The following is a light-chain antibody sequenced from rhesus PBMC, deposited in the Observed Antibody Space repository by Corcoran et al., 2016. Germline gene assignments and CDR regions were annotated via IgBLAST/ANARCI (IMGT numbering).Light chain of an antibody. CDR2: GAS. J-gene: IGKJ3*01. V-gene: IGKV1-28*03. CDR3: FHHYNYPFT. Sequence: DIQMTQSPPSLSASVGDTVTITCRTSQAINGYLNWLQQKPGKAPKLLIYGASNMTSGVPSRFSGSGSRTYFTLTITNLQPEDFATYYCFHHYNYPFTFGPGTKVDI. CDR1: QAINGY.